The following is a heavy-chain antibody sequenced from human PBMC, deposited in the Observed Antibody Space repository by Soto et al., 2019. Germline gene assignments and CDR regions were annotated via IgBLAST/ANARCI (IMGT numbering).Heavy chain of an antibody. V-gene: IGHV3-11*01. J-gene: IGHJ4*02. Sequence: QVQLVESGGGLVKPGGSLRLSCAASGFTFSDYYMSWIRQAQGKGLEWVTYISGSDSIIYYTDSVKGRFTIARDNAKNALDLPMNSLRAEDTAGYYCARDLGYYDRSGYFDYWGQGPLVTVSS. D-gene: IGHD3-22*01. CDR1: GFTFSDYY. CDR3: ARDLGYYDRSGYFDY. CDR2: ISGSDSII.